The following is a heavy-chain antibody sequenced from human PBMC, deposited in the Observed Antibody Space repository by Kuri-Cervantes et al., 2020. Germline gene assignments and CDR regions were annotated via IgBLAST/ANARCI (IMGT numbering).Heavy chain of an antibody. D-gene: IGHD6-13*01. Sequence: ASVKVSCKASGYTLTSYGISWVRQAPGQGLEWMGWISAYNGNTNYAQKLQGRVTMTTDTSTSTAYMELRSLRSDDTAVYYCAIPAGYSSSWDHFDYWGQGTLVTVSS. CDR1: GYTLTSYG. V-gene: IGHV1-18*01. J-gene: IGHJ4*02. CDR3: AIPAGYSSSWDHFDY. CDR2: ISAYNGNT.